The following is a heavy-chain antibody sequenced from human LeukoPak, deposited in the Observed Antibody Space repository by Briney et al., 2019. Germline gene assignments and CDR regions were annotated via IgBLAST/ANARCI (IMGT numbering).Heavy chain of an antibody. CDR3: TRIMITFGGVIVNFDY. CDR1: GFTFGDYA. V-gene: IGHV3-49*04. D-gene: IGHD3-16*02. J-gene: IGHJ4*02. Sequence: GGSLRLSCTASGFTFGDYAMSWVRQAPGKGLEWVGFIRSKAYGGTTEYAASVKGRFTISRDDSKGIAYLQMNSLKTEDTAVYYCTRIMITFGGVIVNFDYWGQGTLVTVSS. CDR2: IRSKAYGGTT.